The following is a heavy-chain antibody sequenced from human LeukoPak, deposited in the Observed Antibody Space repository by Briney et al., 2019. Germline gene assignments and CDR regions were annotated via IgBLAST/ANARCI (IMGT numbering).Heavy chain of an antibody. CDR2: IYYSGST. V-gene: IGHV4-59*08. CDR3: ARVLRATVTLHY. D-gene: IGHD4-17*01. CDR1: GGSISSYY. Sequence: PSETLSLTCTVSGGSISSYYWSWIRQPPGKGLEWIGYIYYSGSTYYNPSLKSRVAISVDTSKNQFSLKLSSVTAADTAVYYCARVLRATVTLHYWGQGTLVTVSS. J-gene: IGHJ4*02.